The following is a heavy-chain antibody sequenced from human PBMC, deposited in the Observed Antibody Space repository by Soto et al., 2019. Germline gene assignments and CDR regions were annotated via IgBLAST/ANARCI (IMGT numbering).Heavy chain of an antibody. CDR1: GSTFSSYA. J-gene: IGHJ4*02. Sequence: QVQLVESGGGVVQPGRSLRLSCAASGSTFSSYAMHWVRQAPGKGLEWVAVISYDGSNKYYADSVKGRFTISRDNSKNTLYLQMNSLRAEDTAVYYCASIDSGSNRDFDYWGQGTLVTVSS. CDR3: ASIDSGSNRDFDY. CDR2: ISYDGSNK. V-gene: IGHV3-30-3*01. D-gene: IGHD1-26*01.